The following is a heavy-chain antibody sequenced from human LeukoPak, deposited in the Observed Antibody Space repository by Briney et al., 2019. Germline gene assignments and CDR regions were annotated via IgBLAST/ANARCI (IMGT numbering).Heavy chain of an antibody. Sequence: RGSVKVSCKASGYTFTGDYMHWARQAPGQGLEWMGWINPNSGGTNYAQKFQGRVTMTRDTSISTAYMELSRLRSDDTAVYYCAREGSNWFDPWGQGTLVTVSS. CDR1: GYTFTGDY. J-gene: IGHJ5*02. CDR3: AREGSNWFDP. CDR2: INPNSGGT. V-gene: IGHV1-2*02.